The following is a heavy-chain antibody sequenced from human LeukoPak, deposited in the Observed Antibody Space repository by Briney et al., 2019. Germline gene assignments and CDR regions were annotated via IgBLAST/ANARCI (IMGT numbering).Heavy chain of an antibody. CDR1: GYSFTSYW. CDR2: IDPSDSYT. CDR3: ARHEVYCGGDCYPLDY. Sequence: GESLKISCKGSGYSFTSYWISWVRQMPGKGLEWMGRIDPSDSYTNYSPSFQGHVAISADKSISTAYLQWSSLKASDTAMYYCARHEVYCGGDCYPLDYWGQGTLVTVSS. D-gene: IGHD2-21*02. J-gene: IGHJ4*02. V-gene: IGHV5-10-1*01.